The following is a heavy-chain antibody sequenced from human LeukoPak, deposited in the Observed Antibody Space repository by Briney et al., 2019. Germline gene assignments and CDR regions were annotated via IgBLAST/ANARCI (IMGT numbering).Heavy chain of an antibody. D-gene: IGHD1/OR15-1a*01. CDR2: IYYSGNT. Sequence: PSETLSLTCTVSGGSISGYYWTWTRQPPGKGLEWIGYIYYSGNTNYNPSLKSRVTISVDTSKNQFSLQLTFVTAADTAIYYCARLRNNSFPDYWGQGTLVTVSS. V-gene: IGHV4-59*01. J-gene: IGHJ4*02. CDR1: GGSISGYY. CDR3: ARLRNNSFPDY.